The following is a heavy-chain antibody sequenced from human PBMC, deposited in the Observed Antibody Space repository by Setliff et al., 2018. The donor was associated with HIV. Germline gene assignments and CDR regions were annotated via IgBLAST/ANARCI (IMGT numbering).Heavy chain of an antibody. CDR3: ARLSGDYYYFDY. D-gene: IGHD2-21*02. V-gene: IGHV4-4*09. J-gene: IGHJ4*02. Sequence: LSLTCTVSGGSLSSYYWSWIRQPPGKGLEWIGYIYTSGSTNYNPSLKSRVTISLDTSKNQFSLKLTSVTAADTAVYYCARLSGDYYYFDYWGQGTLVTVSS. CDR1: GGSLSSYY. CDR2: IYTSGST.